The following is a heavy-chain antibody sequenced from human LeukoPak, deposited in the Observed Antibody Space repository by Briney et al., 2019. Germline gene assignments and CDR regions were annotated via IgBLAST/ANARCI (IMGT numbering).Heavy chain of an antibody. D-gene: IGHD3-22*01. V-gene: IGHV3-20*04. CDR2: INWNGGST. CDR3: ARGENYYDSSGYYGNFDY. CDR1: GFTFDDYG. J-gene: IGHJ4*02. Sequence: GGSLRLSCAASGFTFDDYGMSWVRQAPGKGLEWVSGINWNGGSTGYADSVKGRFTISRDNAKNSLYLQMNSLRAEDTALYYCARGENYYDSSGYYGNFDYWGQGTLVTVSS.